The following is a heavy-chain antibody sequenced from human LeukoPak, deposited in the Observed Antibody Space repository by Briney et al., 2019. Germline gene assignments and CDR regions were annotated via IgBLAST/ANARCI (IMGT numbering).Heavy chain of an antibody. J-gene: IGHJ6*02. CDR3: ARGGGLDV. CDR2: MSSSSSYI. D-gene: IGHD3-16*01. Sequence: GGSLRLSCAASGFTFSSYSMNWVRQAPGKGLEWVSFMSSSSSYIYYADSVKGRFTISRDNAKNSLYLQMSNLRAEDTAVYFCARGGGLDVWGQGATVTVSS. V-gene: IGHV3-21*04. CDR1: GFTFSSYS.